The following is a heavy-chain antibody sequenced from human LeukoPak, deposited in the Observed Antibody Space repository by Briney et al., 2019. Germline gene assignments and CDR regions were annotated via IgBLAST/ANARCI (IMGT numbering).Heavy chain of an antibody. V-gene: IGHV4-30-4*08. D-gene: IGHD6-6*01. CDR1: GGSISSGDYY. CDR3: AREGSVYSSSSPDYFDY. CDR2: IYYSGST. Sequence: SETLSLTCTVSGGSISSGDYYWSWIRQPPGKGLEWIGYIYYSGSTYYNPSLKSRVTISVDTSKNQFSLKLSSVTAADTAVYYCAREGSVYSSSSPDYFDYWGQGTLVTVSS. J-gene: IGHJ4*02.